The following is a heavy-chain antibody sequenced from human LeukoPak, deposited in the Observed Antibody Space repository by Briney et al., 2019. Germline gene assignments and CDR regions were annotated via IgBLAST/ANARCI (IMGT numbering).Heavy chain of an antibody. CDR3: ARPATVAGGDWFNP. CDR2: IYYSGNT. D-gene: IGHD4-23*01. Sequence: SETLSLTCTVSGDSISSSPFYWGWIRQPPGRGLEWIGSIYYSGNTYYNPSLKSRVPISVDTSKNQFSLKLSSVTAADTAVYYCARPATVAGGDWFNPWGQGILVTVSS. V-gene: IGHV4-39*01. CDR1: GDSISSSPFY. J-gene: IGHJ5*02.